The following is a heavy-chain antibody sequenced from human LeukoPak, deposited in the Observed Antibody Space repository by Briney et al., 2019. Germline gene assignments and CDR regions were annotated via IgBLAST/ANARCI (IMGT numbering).Heavy chain of an antibody. D-gene: IGHD2-2*01. V-gene: IGHV4-39*07. CDR1: GGSISSSSYY. CDR2: IYYSGST. CDR3: ARYRGYCSSTSCYDFTPHDALDI. Sequence: SETLSLTCTVSGGSISSSSYYWGWIRQPPGKGLEWIGSIYYSGSTYYNPSLKSRVTISVDTSKNQFSLKLSSVTAADTAVYYCARYRGYCSSTSCYDFTPHDALDIWGQGTMVTVSS. J-gene: IGHJ3*02.